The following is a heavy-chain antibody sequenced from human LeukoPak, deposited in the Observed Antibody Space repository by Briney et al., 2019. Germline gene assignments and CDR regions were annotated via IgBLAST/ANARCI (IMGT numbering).Heavy chain of an antibody. D-gene: IGHD1-7*01. Sequence: PGGSLRLSCAASGFTFSSYSMNWVRQAPGKGLEWVSSISSSSSYIYYADSVKGRFTIYRDNAKNSMYLQMNSLRAEDTAVYYCASGITGTTAYWGQGTLVTVSS. CDR2: ISSSSSYI. CDR1: GFTFSSYS. CDR3: ASGITGTTAY. V-gene: IGHV3-21*01. J-gene: IGHJ4*02.